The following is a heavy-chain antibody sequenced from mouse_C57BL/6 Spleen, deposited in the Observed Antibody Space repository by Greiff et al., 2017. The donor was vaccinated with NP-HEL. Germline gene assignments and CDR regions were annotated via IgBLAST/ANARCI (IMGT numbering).Heavy chain of an antibody. V-gene: IGHV5-6*02. CDR1: GFTFSSYG. Sequence: EVKLVESGGDLVKPGGSLKLSCAASGFTFSSYGMSWVRQTPDKRLEWVATISSGGSYTYYPDSVKGRFTISRDNAKNTLYLQMSSLKSEDTAMYYGARHVLSVGSFDYWGQGTTLTVSS. D-gene: IGHD3-2*02. J-gene: IGHJ2*01. CDR3: ARHVLSVGSFDY. CDR2: ISSGGSYT.